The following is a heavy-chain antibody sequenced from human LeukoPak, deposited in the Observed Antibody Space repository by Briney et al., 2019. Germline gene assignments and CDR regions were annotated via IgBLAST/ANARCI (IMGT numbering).Heavy chain of an antibody. J-gene: IGHJ4*02. Sequence: GESLKISCKGSGYSFTSYWIGWVRQMPRKGLEWMGIIYPGDSDTRYSPSFQGQVTISADKSISTAYLQWSSLKASDTAMYYCARQSIEMTTISDYFDYWGQGTLVTVSS. CDR3: ARQSIEMTTISDYFDY. V-gene: IGHV5-51*01. D-gene: IGHD5-24*01. CDR1: GYSFTSYW. CDR2: IYPGDSDT.